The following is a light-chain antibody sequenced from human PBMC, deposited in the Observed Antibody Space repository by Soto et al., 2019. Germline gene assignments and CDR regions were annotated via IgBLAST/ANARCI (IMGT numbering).Light chain of an antibody. V-gene: IGKV3-15*01. CDR2: GAS. J-gene: IGKJ2*01. CDR3: QQYNTWPPYT. Sequence: ETVMTQSPVTLSVSPGERVTISCRASQYISSNLAWYQQKPGQAPRLLIYGASTRATGFPARFSGSGSGTELPLTITGLQYEDFAVYYCQQYNTWPPYTFGQGTKLEIK. CDR1: QYISSN.